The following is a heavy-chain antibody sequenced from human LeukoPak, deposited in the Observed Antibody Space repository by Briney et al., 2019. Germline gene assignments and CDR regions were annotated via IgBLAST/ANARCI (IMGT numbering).Heavy chain of an antibody. CDR1: GFTFSSYG. D-gene: IGHD2-2*01. V-gene: IGHV3-30*02. CDR3: AKEEDIVVVPAALDY. Sequence: PGGSLRLSCAASGFTFSSYGMHWVRQAPGKGLEWVAYIRYDGSNKYYADSVKGRFTISRDNSKNTLYLQMNSLRAEDTAVYYCAKEEDIVVVPAALDYWGQGTLVTVSS. J-gene: IGHJ4*02. CDR2: IRYDGSNK.